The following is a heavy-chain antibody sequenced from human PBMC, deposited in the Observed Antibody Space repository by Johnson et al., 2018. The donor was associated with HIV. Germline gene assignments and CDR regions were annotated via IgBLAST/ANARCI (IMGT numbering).Heavy chain of an antibody. CDR3: ARDQNSVRMVYAAPGAVDI. Sequence: QVQLVESGGGVVQPGGSLRLSCAASGFTFSSYWMRWVRQAPGKGLEWVAVISYDGSNKYYADSVKGRFTISRDNSKNTLYLQMNSLIAEDTAVDSCARDQNSVRMVYAAPGAVDIWCQGTMVTVSS. J-gene: IGHJ3*02. CDR2: ISYDGSNK. V-gene: IGHV3-30-3*01. D-gene: IGHD2-8*01. CDR1: GFTFSSYW.